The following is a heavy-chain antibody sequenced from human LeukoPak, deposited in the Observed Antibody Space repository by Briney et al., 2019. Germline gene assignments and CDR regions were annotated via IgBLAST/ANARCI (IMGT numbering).Heavy chain of an antibody. J-gene: IGHJ4*02. CDR3: AKDRAAAGLKSYYFDY. Sequence: GGSLRLSCAASGFTFSSYAMSWVRQAPGKGLEWVSAISGSGGSTYYADSVKGRFTISRDNSKNTLYLQMNSLRAEDTAAYYCAKDRAAAGLKSYYFDYWGQGTLVTVSS. CDR1: GFTFSSYA. D-gene: IGHD6-13*01. CDR2: ISGSGGST. V-gene: IGHV3-23*01.